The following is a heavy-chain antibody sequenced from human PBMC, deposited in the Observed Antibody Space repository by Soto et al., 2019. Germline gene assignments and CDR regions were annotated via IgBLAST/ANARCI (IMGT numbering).Heavy chain of an antibody. D-gene: IGHD1-1*01. CDR2: ISAHNGNT. CDR3: ARGGYGDY. V-gene: IGHV1-18*01. J-gene: IGHJ4*02. CDR1: GYTFTSYG. Sequence: QVHLVQSGAEVKKPGASVKVSCKASGYTFTSYGITWVRQAPGQGLEWMGWISAHNGNTDYAQKLQGRVIVTRDTAASTAYMELRSLGSDDRAVYYCARGGYGDYWGQGARVTVSS.